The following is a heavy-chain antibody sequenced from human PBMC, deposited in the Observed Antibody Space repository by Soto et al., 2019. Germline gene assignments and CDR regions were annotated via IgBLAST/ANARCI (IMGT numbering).Heavy chain of an antibody. J-gene: IGHJ6*02. V-gene: IGHV4-61*01. CDR1: GGSVSSGSYY. CDR2: IYYSGST. CDR3: ARERVLLWFGEPLRGMDV. Sequence: ASETLSLTCTVSGGSVSSGSYYLSWIRQPPGTGLEWIGYIYYSGSTNYYPSLKSRVTISVDTSKNPFSLKLSSVTAADTAVYYCARERVLLWFGEPLRGMDVWGQGTTVTVSS. D-gene: IGHD3-10*01.